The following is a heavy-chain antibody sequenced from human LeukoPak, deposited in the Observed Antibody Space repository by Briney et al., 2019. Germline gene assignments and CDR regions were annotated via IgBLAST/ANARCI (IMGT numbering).Heavy chain of an antibody. D-gene: IGHD2-21*02. Sequence: ASVKVSCKASGYTFTGYYMHWVRQAPGQGLEWMGCINPNSGGTNYAQKFQGRVTMIRDTSITTAYMELSSLRSDDTAVYYCARDPPRWEVVTPLAIWGQGTMVTVSS. V-gene: IGHV1-2*02. CDR2: INPNSGGT. CDR3: ARDPPRWEVVTPLAI. CDR1: GYTFTGYY. J-gene: IGHJ3*02.